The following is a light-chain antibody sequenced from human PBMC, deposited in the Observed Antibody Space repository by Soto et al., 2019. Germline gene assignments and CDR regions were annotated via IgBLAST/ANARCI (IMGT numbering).Light chain of an antibody. V-gene: IGKV3-11*01. J-gene: IGKJ1*01. CDR2: DAS. Sequence: EIVLTQSPATLSLSPGERATLSCRASQSVNNYLAWYQQKPAQAPRLLIYDASNRATGIPVRFSGSGSGTDFTLTISSLEPEDFAVYYCQHRGNWPVAFGQGTKVEI. CDR3: QHRGNWPVA. CDR1: QSVNNY.